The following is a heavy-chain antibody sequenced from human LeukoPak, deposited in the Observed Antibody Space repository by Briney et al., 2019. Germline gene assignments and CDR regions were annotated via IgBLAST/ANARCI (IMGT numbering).Heavy chain of an antibody. D-gene: IGHD3-22*01. Sequence: SETLSLTCTVSDGSISSGSYYWSWIRQPAGKGLEWIGRIYTSGSTNYNPSLKSRVTISVDTSKNQFSLKLSSVTAADTAVYYCARDYYYDSSGYDAFDIWGQGTMVTVSS. V-gene: IGHV4-61*02. J-gene: IGHJ3*02. CDR1: DGSISSGSYY. CDR3: ARDYYYDSSGYDAFDI. CDR2: IYTSGST.